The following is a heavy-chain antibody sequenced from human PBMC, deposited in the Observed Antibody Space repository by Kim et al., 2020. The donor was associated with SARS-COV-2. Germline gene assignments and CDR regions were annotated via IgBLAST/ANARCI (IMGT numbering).Heavy chain of an antibody. D-gene: IGHD3-16*01. V-gene: IGHV2-70*01. J-gene: IGHJ4*02. CDR3: ARTERLHLGVRGYFDY. Sequence: SLKTRLTISKDTSKNQVVLTMTNMDPVDTATYYCARTERLHLGVRGYFDYWGQGTLVTVSS.